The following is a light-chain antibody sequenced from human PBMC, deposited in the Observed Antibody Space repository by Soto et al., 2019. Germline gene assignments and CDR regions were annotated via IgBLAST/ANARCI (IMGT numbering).Light chain of an antibody. CDR1: GGDVGNYDL. CDR2: EVD. CDR3: SSYGVRNNFYV. J-gene: IGLJ1*01. Sequence: QSVLTQPASVSGSPGQSITISCAGSGGDVGNYDLLSWYQQIPGKAPKLMIYEVDKRPSGVPDRFSGSKSGNTASLTVSGLQAEDEADYDCSSYGVRNNFYVFGTGTKVTVL. V-gene: IGLV2-8*01.